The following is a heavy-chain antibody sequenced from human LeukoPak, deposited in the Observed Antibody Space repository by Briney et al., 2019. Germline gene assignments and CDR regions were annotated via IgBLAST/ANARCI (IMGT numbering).Heavy chain of an antibody. J-gene: IGHJ6*03. D-gene: IGHD6-19*01. V-gene: IGHV1-69*13. Sequence: SVKVSCKASGGTFSSYAISWVRQAPGQGLEWMGGIIPIFGTANYAQKFQGRVTITADESTSTAYMELSSLRSEDTAVYYCASSRAVAGTLYYYYYMGVWGKGTTVTISS. CDR2: IIPIFGTA. CDR1: GGTFSSYA. CDR3: ASSRAVAGTLYYYYYMGV.